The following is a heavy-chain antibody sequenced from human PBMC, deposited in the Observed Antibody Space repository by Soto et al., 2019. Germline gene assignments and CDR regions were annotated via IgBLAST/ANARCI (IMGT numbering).Heavy chain of an antibody. CDR2: ISAYNGNT. J-gene: IGHJ5*02. V-gene: IGHV1-18*01. D-gene: IGHD3-3*01. Sequence: ASVKVSCKASGYTFTSYGISWVRQAPGQGLEWMGWISAYNGNTNYAQKLQGRVTMTTDTSTSTAYMELRSLRSDDTAVYYCARADYDFWSGYYFPSVAERINNNWFDPGAREPWSPSPQ. CDR3: ARADYDFWSGYYFPSVAERINNNWFDP. CDR1: GYTFTSYG.